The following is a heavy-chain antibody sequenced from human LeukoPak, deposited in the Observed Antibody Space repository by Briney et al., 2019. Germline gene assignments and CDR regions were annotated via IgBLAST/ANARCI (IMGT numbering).Heavy chain of an antibody. CDR1: GFTVSSNY. V-gene: IGHV3-7*01. J-gene: IGHJ6*02. CDR3: ARVPLYSSSYFRGHYYYGMDV. Sequence: GGSLRLSCAASGFTVSSNYMSWVRQAPGKGLEWVANIKQDGSEKYYVDSVKGRFTISRDNAKNSLYLQMNSLRAEDTAVYYCARVPLYSSSYFRGHYYYGMDVWGQGTTVTVSS. CDR2: IKQDGSEK. D-gene: IGHD6-6*01.